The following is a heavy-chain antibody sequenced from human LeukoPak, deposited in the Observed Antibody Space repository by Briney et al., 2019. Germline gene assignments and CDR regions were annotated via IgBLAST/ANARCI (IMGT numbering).Heavy chain of an antibody. D-gene: IGHD5-12*01. CDR2: ISPSGTT. CDR3: ARSGGFDQI. J-gene: IGHJ3*02. CDR1: GGSINTSW. Sequence: PSETLSPTCTVSGGSINTSWWTWVRQPAGKGLEWIGRISPSGTTNYNPSLKSRVTMSRDTSKNRFSLKLNSVTAADTAVYYCARSGGFDQIWGQGTMVTISS. V-gene: IGHV4-4*07.